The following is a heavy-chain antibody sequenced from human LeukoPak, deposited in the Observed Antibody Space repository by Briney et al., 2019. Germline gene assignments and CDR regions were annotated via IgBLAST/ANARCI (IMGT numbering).Heavy chain of an antibody. D-gene: IGHD5-18*01. CDR2: IKKDGSEK. CDR3: ARDLSGITGYTYGRGIDY. J-gene: IGHJ4*02. Sequence: GGSLRLSCAASGFTFSSHRMSWVRQAPGKGLEWVAKIKKDGSEKYYVDSVKCRFTISRDNAKTSLYLQMNSLRAEDTAVYYCARDLSGITGYTYGRGIDYWGQGTLVTVSS. CDR1: GFTFSSHR. V-gene: IGHV3-7*01.